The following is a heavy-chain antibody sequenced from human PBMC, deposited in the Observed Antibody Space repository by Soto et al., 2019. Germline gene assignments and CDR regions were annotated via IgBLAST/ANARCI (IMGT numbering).Heavy chain of an antibody. J-gene: IGHJ4*02. D-gene: IGHD2-2*01. CDR3: AREDSIIIPAVSDF. CDR2: ISKSDYT. V-gene: IGHV3-21*01. Sequence: GGTLRLSCTVSGFAFNNYGINWVRQAPGKGLEWVSSISKSDYTYYSDSVKGRFAISRDNAKSSVSLQMNTLRVEDTAVYYCAREDSIIIPAVSDFWGQGTLVTVSS. CDR1: GFAFNNYG.